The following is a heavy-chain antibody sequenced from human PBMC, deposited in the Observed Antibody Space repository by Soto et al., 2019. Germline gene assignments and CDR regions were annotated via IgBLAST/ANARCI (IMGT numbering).Heavy chain of an antibody. CDR1: VDSITTYY. CDR3: ARFSNNWFQTEGMDV. CDR2: IDASGNT. D-gene: IGHD1-1*01. J-gene: IGHJ6*02. V-gene: IGHV4-4*07. Sequence: SETLSLTCTVSVDSITTYYCSWIRHPSGKGLEWIVRIDASGNTNYDPSLNSRVTLSVDTSKKQFSLKLTSVTAADTAVYYCARFSNNWFQTEGMDVWGQGTTVTVSS.